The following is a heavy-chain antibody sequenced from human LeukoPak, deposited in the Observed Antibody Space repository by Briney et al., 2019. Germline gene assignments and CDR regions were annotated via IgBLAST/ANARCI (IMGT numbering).Heavy chain of an antibody. J-gene: IGHJ5*02. Sequence: GASVKVSCKASGYTFTSYDINWVRQATGQGLEWMGWMNPNSGNTGYAQKFQGRVTMTRNTSISTAYMELSSLRSEDTAVYYCARGNTAKYFWSGYYHNWFDPWGQGTLVTVSS. CDR3: ARGNTAKYFWSGYYHNWFDP. V-gene: IGHV1-8*01. CDR1: GYTFTSYD. D-gene: IGHD3-3*01. CDR2: MNPNSGNT.